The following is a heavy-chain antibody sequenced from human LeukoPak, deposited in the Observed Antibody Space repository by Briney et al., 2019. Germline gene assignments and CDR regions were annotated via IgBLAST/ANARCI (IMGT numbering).Heavy chain of an antibody. CDR1: GYTLTELS. D-gene: IGHD1-1*01. Sequence: ASVTVSCKVSGYTLTELSMHWVRQAPGKGLEWMGGFDPEDGETIYAQKFQGRVTMTEDTSTDTAYMELSSLRSEDTAVYYCATDYATLRAFDIWGQGTMVTVSS. V-gene: IGHV1-24*01. CDR2: FDPEDGET. J-gene: IGHJ3*02. CDR3: ATDYATLRAFDI.